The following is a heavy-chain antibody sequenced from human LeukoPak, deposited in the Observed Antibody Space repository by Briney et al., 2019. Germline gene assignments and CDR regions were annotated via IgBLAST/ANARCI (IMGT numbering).Heavy chain of an antibody. CDR1: GFSFSSYE. J-gene: IGHJ4*02. D-gene: IGHD5-18*01. CDR2: ISASGTLT. CDR3: ARNSEAGGYGSGGVFDY. Sequence: QPGGSLRLSCAASGFSFSSYEMNWVRQVPGKGLEWISYISASGTLTHYADSVEGRFTISRDNAKNSLYLQMNSLRAEDTAVYYCARNSEAGGYGSGGVFDYWGQGTLVTVSS. V-gene: IGHV3-48*03.